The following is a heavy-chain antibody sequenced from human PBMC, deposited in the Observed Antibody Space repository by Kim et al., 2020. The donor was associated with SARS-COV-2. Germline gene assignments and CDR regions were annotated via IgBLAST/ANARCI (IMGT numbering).Heavy chain of an antibody. D-gene: IGHD2-2*01. J-gene: IGHJ6*02. CDR2: ISGDGVYT. Sequence: GGSLRLSCAASGFTFSTFAMSWVRQAPGKGLEWVAAISGDGVYTYYGDSVKGRFTISRDNSRSTMYLQVSSLRAEDTAVYFCARSGYQFAYGMDVWGQGTTVTVSS. CDR3: ARSGYQFAYGMDV. CDR1: GFTFSTFA. V-gene: IGHV3-23*01.